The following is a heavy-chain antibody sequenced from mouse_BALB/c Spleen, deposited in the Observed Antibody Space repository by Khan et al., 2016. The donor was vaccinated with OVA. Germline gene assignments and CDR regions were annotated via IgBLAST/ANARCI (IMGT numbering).Heavy chain of an antibody. CDR2: ISSVSSTI. J-gene: IGHJ2*01. D-gene: IGHD2-3*01. V-gene: IGHV5-17*02. Sequence: EVELVESGGGLVQPGGSRKLSCAASGFTFSGFGMHWVRQAPEKGLEWVAFISSVSSTIYYADTVKGRFTISRDNPKNTLFRQRASLRSEDTAMYFCARTGYYYFDYWGQGTTLTVSS. CDR3: ARTGYYYFDY. CDR1: GFTFSGFG.